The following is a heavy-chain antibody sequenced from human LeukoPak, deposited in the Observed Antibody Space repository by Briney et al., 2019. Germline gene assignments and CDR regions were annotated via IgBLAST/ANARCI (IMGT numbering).Heavy chain of an antibody. D-gene: IGHD3-9*01. CDR2: ISGSGGST. CDR3: AKVKGQLRYFDWLSQVAFDI. CDR1: GFTFSSYA. J-gene: IGHJ4*02. V-gene: IGHV3-23*01. Sequence: GSLRLSCAASGFTFSSYAMSWVRQAPGKGLEWVSAISGSGGSTYYADSVKGRFTISRDNSKNTLYLQMNSLRAEDTAVYYCAKVKGQLRYFDWLSQVAFDIWGQGTLVTVSS.